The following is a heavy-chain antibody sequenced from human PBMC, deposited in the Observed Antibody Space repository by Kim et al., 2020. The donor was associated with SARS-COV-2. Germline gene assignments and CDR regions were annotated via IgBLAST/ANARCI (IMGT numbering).Heavy chain of an antibody. V-gene: IGHV4-59*01. Sequence: SETLSLTCTVSGGSISSYYWSWIRQPPGKGLEWIGYIYYSGSTNYNPSLKSRVTISVDTSKNQFSLKLSSVTAADTAVYYCARGFEPGIAAAGWGQGTLVTVSS. CDR3: ARGFEPGIAAAG. J-gene: IGHJ4*02. CDR2: IYYSGST. CDR1: GGSISSYY. D-gene: IGHD6-13*01.